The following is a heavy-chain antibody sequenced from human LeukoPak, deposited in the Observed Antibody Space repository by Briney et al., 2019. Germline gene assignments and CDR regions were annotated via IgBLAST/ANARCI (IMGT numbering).Heavy chain of an antibody. Sequence: GGSLRLSCAASGFTVSDYAMTWVRQAPGKGLEWVSSISASGVMTYYADSVKGRFTISRDNSKNTLYLQMNSLRAEDTAVYYCARDLKVRGVIIRGDYWGQGTLVTVSS. CDR1: GFTVSDYA. D-gene: IGHD3-10*01. CDR2: ISASGVMT. CDR3: ARDLKVRGVIIRGDY. J-gene: IGHJ4*02. V-gene: IGHV3-23*01.